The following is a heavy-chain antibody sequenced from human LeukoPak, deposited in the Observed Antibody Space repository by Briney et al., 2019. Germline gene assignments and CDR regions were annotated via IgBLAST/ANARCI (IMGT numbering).Heavy chain of an antibody. CDR3: ARVCLFGDHGEGVFDY. CDR1: GGSISSGGYS. J-gene: IGHJ4*02. D-gene: IGHD3-10*01. CDR2: IYHSGST. V-gene: IGHV4-30-2*01. Sequence: SETLSLTCAVSGGSISSGGYSWSWIRQPPGKGLEWIGYIYHSGSTYYNPSLKSRVTISVDRSKNQFSLKLSSVTAADTAVYYCARVCLFGDHGEGVFDYWGQGTLVTVSS.